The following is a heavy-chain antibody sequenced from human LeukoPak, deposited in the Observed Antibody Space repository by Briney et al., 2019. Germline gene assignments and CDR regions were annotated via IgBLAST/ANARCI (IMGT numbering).Heavy chain of an antibody. Sequence: SETLSLTCTVSGGSISSYYWSWIRQPAGKGLEWIGRFYSGGSTDYNPSLKSRVTMSVDTSKNQFSLKLSSVTAADTAVYYCARAYYYYYYYMDVWGKGTTVTVSS. J-gene: IGHJ6*03. CDR3: ARAYYYYYYYMDV. CDR2: FYSGGST. D-gene: IGHD3-10*01. V-gene: IGHV4-4*07. CDR1: GGSISSYY.